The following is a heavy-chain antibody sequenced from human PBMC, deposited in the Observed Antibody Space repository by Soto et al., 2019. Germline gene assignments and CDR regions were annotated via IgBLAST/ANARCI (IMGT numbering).Heavy chain of an antibody. CDR2: IIPIFGTP. D-gene: IGHD2-15*01. Sequence: SVKVSCKAFGGSFSDYAISWVRQAPGQGLEWMGGIIPIFGTPNYAQKFQDRVTFTAHESTNTAYMELSRLTSEDTAVYYCARDRAPRGWSYLDLWGQGTQVTVYS. J-gene: IGHJ4*02. V-gene: IGHV1-69*13. CDR1: GGSFSDYA. CDR3: ARDRAPRGWSYLDL.